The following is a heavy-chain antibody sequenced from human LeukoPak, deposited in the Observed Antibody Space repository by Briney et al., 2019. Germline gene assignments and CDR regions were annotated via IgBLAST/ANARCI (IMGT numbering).Heavy chain of an antibody. CDR3: ARAIGAVAGFDY. J-gene: IGHJ4*02. D-gene: IGHD6-19*01. CDR1: GFTFSSYG. V-gene: IGHV3-33*01. Sequence: RTGGSLRLSCAASGFTFSSYGMHWVRQAPGKGLEWVAVIWYDGSNKYYADSVKGRFTISRGNSKNTLYLQMSSLRAEDTAVYYCARAIGAVAGFDYWGQGTLVTVSS. CDR2: IWYDGSNK.